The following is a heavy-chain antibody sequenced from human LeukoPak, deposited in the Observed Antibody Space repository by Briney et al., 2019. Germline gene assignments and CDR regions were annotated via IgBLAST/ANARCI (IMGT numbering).Heavy chain of an antibody. CDR2: INHSGST. J-gene: IGHJ5*02. V-gene: IGHV4-34*01. CDR3: ARVVGYYDFWSPHNWFDP. Sequence: PSETLSLTCAVYGGSFSGYYWSWLRQPPGKGLEWIGEINHSGSTNYNPSLKSRVTISVDTSKNQFSLKLSSVTAADTAVYYCARVVGYYDFWSPHNWFDPWGQGTLVTVSS. CDR1: GGSFSGYY. D-gene: IGHD3-3*01.